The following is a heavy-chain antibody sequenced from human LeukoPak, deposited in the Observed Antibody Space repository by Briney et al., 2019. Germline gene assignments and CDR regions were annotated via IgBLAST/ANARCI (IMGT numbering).Heavy chain of an antibody. CDR1: GGSISSSSYY. J-gene: IGHJ6*03. Sequence: SETLSLTCTVSGGSISSSSYYWGWIRQPPGKGLEWIGSIYYSGSTYYNPSLKSRVTISVDTSKNQFSLKLSSVTAADTAVYYCARQNSSGWYRAHYYYYMDVWGKGTTVTISS. V-gene: IGHV4-39*01. CDR2: IYYSGST. D-gene: IGHD6-19*01. CDR3: ARQNSSGWYRAHYYYYMDV.